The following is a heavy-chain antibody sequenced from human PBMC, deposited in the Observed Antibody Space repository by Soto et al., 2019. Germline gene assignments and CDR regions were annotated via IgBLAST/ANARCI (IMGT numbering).Heavy chain of an antibody. CDR1: GDSISNDY. V-gene: IGHV4-59*01. J-gene: IGHJ6*02. CDR2: IHYSGAT. Sequence: TLSLTCSVSGDSISNDYWSWTRQPPGKGLEWIGYIHYSGATNYNPSLAGRVLMSVDTSKNQFFLRLSSVTAADTAVYYCARDFRDTATNYGMDVWGQGTTVTVYS. CDR3: ARDFRDTATNYGMDV. D-gene: IGHD5-18*01.